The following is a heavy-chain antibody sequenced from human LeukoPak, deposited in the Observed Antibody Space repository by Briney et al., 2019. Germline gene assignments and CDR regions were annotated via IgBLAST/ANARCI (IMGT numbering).Heavy chain of an antibody. J-gene: IGHJ4*02. CDR2: INHSEST. D-gene: IGHD6-6*01. V-gene: IGHV4-34*01. CDR1: GGSFSGYY. CDR3: ASTDQYSSSSGTNFDY. Sequence: QTSETLSLTCAVFGGSFSGYYWSWIRQPPGKGQEWIGEINHSESTNYNPSLKTRVTISVDTSKNQFSLKLSSVTAADTAVYYCASTDQYSSSSGTNFDYWGQGTLVTVSS.